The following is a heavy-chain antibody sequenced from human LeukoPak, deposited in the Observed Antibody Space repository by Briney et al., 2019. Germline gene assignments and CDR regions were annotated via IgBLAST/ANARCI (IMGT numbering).Heavy chain of an antibody. V-gene: IGHV4-30-4*08. Sequence: SETLSLTCTVSGGSISSGDYYWSWIRQPPGKGLEWIGYIYYSGSTYHNPSLKSRVTISVDTSKNQFSLKLSSVTAADTAVYYCAREKIAARPGNWFDPWGQGTLVTVSS. D-gene: IGHD6-6*01. J-gene: IGHJ5*02. CDR1: GGSISSGDYY. CDR2: IYYSGST. CDR3: AREKIAARPGNWFDP.